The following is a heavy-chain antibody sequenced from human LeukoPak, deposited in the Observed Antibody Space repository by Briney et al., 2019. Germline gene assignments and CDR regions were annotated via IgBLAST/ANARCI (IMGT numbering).Heavy chain of an antibody. Sequence: PSETLSLTCAVYGGSFSGYYWSWIRQAPGKGLEWVSAISGSGGSTYYADSVKGRFTISRDNSKNTLYLQMNSLRAEDTAVYYCAKGPTVTDKIYFDYWGQGTLVTVSS. D-gene: IGHD4-11*01. V-gene: IGHV3-23*01. CDR1: GGSFSGYY. CDR2: ISGSGGST. CDR3: AKGPTVTDKIYFDY. J-gene: IGHJ4*02.